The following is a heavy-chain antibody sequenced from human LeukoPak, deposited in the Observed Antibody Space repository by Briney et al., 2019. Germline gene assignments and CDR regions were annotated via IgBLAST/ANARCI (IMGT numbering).Heavy chain of an antibody. D-gene: IGHD3-22*01. J-gene: IGHJ5*02. V-gene: IGHV3-11*01. CDR1: GFTFSDYY. CDR3: ARSWDYYYDSSGYLRP. CDR2: ISSSGSTI. Sequence: GGSLRLSCAASGFTFSDYYMSWIRQAPGKGLEWVSYISSSGSTIYYADSVKGRFTISRDNAKNSLYLQMNSLRAEDTAVYYCARSWDYYYDSSGYLRPWGQGTLVTVSS.